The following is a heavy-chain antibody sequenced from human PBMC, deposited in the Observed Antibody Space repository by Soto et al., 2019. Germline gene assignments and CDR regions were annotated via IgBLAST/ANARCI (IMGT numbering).Heavy chain of an antibody. CDR3: AREYCTNGVCYYYYGMDV. CDR2: ISSSSSYI. J-gene: IGHJ6*02. D-gene: IGHD2-8*01. CDR1: GFTFSSYS. V-gene: IGHV3-21*01. Sequence: GGSLRLSCAASGFTFSSYSMNWVRQAPGKWLEWVSSISSSSSYIYYADSVKGRFTISRDNAKNSLYLQMNSLRAEDTAVYYCAREYCTNGVCYYYYGMDVWGQGTTVTVSS.